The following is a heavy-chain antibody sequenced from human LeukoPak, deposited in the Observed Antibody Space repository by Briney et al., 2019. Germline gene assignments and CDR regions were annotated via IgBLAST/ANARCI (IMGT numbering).Heavy chain of an antibody. CDR3: AREASTSGAFDI. V-gene: IGHV4-30-2*01. Sequence: SETLSLTCAVYGGSFSGYSWSWIRQPPGKGLEWIGNIYHSGPTYYNPSLKSRVTISVDRSKNQFSLQLTSVTAADTALYYCAREASTSGAFDIWGQGTMVTVSS. CDR1: GGSFSGYS. J-gene: IGHJ3*02. D-gene: IGHD2-15*01. CDR2: IYHSGPT.